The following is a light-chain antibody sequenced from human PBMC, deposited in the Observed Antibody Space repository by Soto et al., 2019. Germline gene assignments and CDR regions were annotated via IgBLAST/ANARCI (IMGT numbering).Light chain of an antibody. J-gene: IGLJ1*01. CDR2: END. CDR3: ATWDSSLSAGL. V-gene: IGLV1-51*02. Sequence: QTVVTQPPSVSAAPGQKVTISCSGSSSNTGNNYVSWYQQLPGTAPKLLIYENDKRPSGIPDRFSGSKSGTSATLGITGLQTGDEADYYCATWDSSLSAGLFGTGTKLTVL. CDR1: SSNTGNNY.